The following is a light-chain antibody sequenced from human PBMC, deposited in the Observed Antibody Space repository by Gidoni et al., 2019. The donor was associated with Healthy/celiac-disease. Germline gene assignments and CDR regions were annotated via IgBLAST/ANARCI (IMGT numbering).Light chain of an antibody. CDR2: AAS. J-gene: IGKJ3*01. V-gene: IGKV1-27*01. CDR3: QKYNSAPFT. CDR1: QGISNF. Sequence: DIHMTQSPSSLSASVGDRVTITCRASQGISNFLAWYQQKPRKVPKLLIYAASTLQSGIPSRLSGSGSGTDFTLTITSLQAEDVATYYFQKYNSAPFTFGPGTKVDI.